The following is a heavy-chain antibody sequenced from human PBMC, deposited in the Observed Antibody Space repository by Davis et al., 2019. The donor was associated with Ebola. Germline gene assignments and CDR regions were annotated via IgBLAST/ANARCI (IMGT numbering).Heavy chain of an antibody. CDR2: IYHSGST. J-gene: IGHJ4*02. Sequence: MPSETLSLTCAVSGGSISSSNWWSWVRQPPGKGLEWIGEIYHSGSTNYNPSLKSRVTISVDKSKNQFSLKLSSVTAADTAVYYCARRRIVATTHFDYWGQGTLVTVSS. CDR1: GGSISSSNW. D-gene: IGHD5-12*01. V-gene: IGHV4-4*02. CDR3: ARRRIVATTHFDY.